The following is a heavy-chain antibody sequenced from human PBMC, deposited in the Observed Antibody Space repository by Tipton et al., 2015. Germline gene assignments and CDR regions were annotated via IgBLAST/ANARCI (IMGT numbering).Heavy chain of an antibody. J-gene: IGHJ4*02. V-gene: IGHV1-18*01. CDR1: GYTFTGYG. D-gene: IGHD3-10*01. Sequence: QLVQSGAEVKKPGASVKVSRKASGYTFTGYGISWVRQAPGQGLEWMGWISPYNGGTNYAQNFQGRITMTTDTSTNTAYMELRSLRSDDTAVYYCAREGNPKDFDYWGQGTLVTVSS. CDR3: AREGNPKDFDY. CDR2: ISPYNGGT.